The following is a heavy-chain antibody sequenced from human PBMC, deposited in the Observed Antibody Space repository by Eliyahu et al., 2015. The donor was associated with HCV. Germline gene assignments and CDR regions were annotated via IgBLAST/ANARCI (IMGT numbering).Heavy chain of an antibody. J-gene: IGHJ4*02. V-gene: IGHV4-4*07. Sequence: QVQLQESGPGLVKPSETLSLTCTVSXXSISSYYXXWIRQPAGKGLEWIGRIYTSGSTNYNPSLKSRVTMSVDTSKNQFSLKLSSVTAADTAVYYCARDLGSDSSFLDYWGQGTLVTVSS. CDR3: ARDLGSDSSFLDY. CDR1: XXSISSYY. D-gene: IGHD6-6*01. CDR2: IYTSGST.